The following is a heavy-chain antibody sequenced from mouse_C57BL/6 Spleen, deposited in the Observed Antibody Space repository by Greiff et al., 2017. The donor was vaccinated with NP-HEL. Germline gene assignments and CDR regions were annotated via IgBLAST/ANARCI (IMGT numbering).Heavy chain of an antibody. CDR2: IYPGSGST. D-gene: IGHD2-4*01. J-gene: IGHJ4*01. CDR3: ARIYYDYGEGGAMDY. V-gene: IGHV1-55*01. CDR1: GYTFTSYW. Sequence: QVQLQQPGAELVKPGASVKMSCKASGYTFTSYWITWVKQRPGQGLEWIGNIYPGSGSTNYNEKFKSKATLTVDTSSSTAYMQLSSLTSEDSAVYYCARIYYDYGEGGAMDYWGQGTSVTVSS.